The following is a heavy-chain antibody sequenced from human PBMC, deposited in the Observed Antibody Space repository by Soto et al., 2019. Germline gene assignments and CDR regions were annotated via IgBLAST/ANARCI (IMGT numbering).Heavy chain of an antibody. V-gene: IGHV3-21*01. CDR1: GFTFRTYG. CDR2: ISSSGSFI. CDR3: AREPEGIAAALDY. D-gene: IGHD6-13*01. J-gene: IGHJ4*02. Sequence: GGSLRLSCAASGFTFRTYGMDWVRRAPGGGLEWVASISSSGSFIYYADSVKGRFTISRDDAEKSLYLQMNSLRAEDTALYYCAREPEGIAAALDYWGRGTLVTVSS.